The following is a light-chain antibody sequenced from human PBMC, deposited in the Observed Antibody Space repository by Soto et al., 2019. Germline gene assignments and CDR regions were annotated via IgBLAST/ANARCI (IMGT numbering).Light chain of an antibody. Sequence: LTQPASVSGSPGQSITISCTGTSSDVGSYNLVSWYQQHPGKAPKLMIYEVSKRPSGVSNRFSGSKSGNTASLTISGLQAEDEADYYCCSYAGSSLGVFGTGTKLTVL. CDR2: EVS. V-gene: IGLV2-23*02. J-gene: IGLJ1*01. CDR3: CSYAGSSLGV. CDR1: SSDVGSYNL.